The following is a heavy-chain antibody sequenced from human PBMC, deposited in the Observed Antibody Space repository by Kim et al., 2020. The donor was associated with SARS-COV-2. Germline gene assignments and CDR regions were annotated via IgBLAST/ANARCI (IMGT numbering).Heavy chain of an antibody. Sequence: SETLSLTCTVSGGSISSGGYYWSWIRQHPGKGLEWIGYIYYSGSTYYNPSLKSRVTISVDTSKNQFSLKLSSVTAADTAVYYCARGKTYYDYIWGGYRPENWFDPWGQGTLVTVSS. J-gene: IGHJ5*02. D-gene: IGHD3-16*02. CDR2: IYYSGST. V-gene: IGHV4-31*03. CDR1: GGSISSGGYY. CDR3: ARGKTYYDYIWGGYRPENWFDP.